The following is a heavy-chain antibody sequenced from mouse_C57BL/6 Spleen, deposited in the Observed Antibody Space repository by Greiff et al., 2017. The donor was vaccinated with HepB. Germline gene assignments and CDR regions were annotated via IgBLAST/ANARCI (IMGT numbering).Heavy chain of an antibody. CDR3: TTYDYDGAPWFAY. J-gene: IGHJ3*01. V-gene: IGHV14-4*01. CDR1: GFNIKDDY. CDR2: IDPENGDT. Sequence: VQLKESGAELVRPGASVKLSCTASGFNIKDDYMHWVKQRPEQGLEWIGWIDPENGDTEYASKFQGKATITADTSSNTAYLQLSSLTSEDTAVYYCTTYDYDGAPWFAYWGQGTLVTVSA. D-gene: IGHD2-4*01.